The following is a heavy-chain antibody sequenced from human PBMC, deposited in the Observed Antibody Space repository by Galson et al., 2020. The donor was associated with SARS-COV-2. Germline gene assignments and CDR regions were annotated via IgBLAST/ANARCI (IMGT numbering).Heavy chain of an antibody. D-gene: IGHD3-10*01. V-gene: IGHV3-11*06. CDR3: VRDFRVLDC. J-gene: IGHJ4*02. Sequence: TGGSLRLSCAAAGFIYSDYYMSWIRQAPGKGLEWISHISASGSYTKYGESVKGRFTISRDNAKNSLSLQMNSLRAEDTAVYYCVRDFRVLDCWGQGTLGTVSS. CDR1: GFIYSDYY. CDR2: ISASGSYT.